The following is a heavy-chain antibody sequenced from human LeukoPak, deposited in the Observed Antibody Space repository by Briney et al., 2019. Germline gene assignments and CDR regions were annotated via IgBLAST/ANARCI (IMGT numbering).Heavy chain of an antibody. D-gene: IGHD1-26*01. Sequence: GGSLRLSCAASGFTFSSYGMHRVRQAPGKGLEWVAVISYDGSNKYYADSVKGRFTISRDDSKNTLYLQMNSLRAEDTAVYYCARRRDSGSLQHFDYWGQGTLVTVSS. CDR2: ISYDGSNK. J-gene: IGHJ4*02. CDR3: ARRRDSGSLQHFDY. CDR1: GFTFSSYG. V-gene: IGHV3-30*03.